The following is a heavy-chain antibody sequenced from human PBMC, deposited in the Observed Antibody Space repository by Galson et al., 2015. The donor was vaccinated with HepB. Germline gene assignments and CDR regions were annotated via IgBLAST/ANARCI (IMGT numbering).Heavy chain of an antibody. J-gene: IGHJ6*02. CDR3: TRDYSNSYYYYYYGMDV. D-gene: IGHD4-11*01. CDR1: GFTFGDYA. CDR2: IRSKAYGGTT. Sequence: SLRLSCAASGFTFGDYAMSWFRQAPGKGLEWVGFIRSKAYGGTTEYAASVKGRFTISRDDSKSIAYLQMNSLKTEDTAVYYCTRDYSNSYYYYYYGMDVWGQGTTVTVSS. V-gene: IGHV3-49*03.